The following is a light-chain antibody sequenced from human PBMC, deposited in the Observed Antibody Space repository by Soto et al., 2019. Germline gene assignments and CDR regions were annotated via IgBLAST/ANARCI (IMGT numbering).Light chain of an antibody. CDR3: ASWDDSLNGPV. J-gene: IGLJ1*01. CDR1: SSDVGGYNY. V-gene: IGLV1-44*01. Sequence: QSVLTHPASVSGSPGQSITISCTGTSSDVGGYNYVSWYQHVPTTAPKLLIYTNTQRPSGVPDRFSGSKSGTSASLAISGLQSEDEDDYYCASWDDSLNGPVFGTGTKVTVL. CDR2: TNT.